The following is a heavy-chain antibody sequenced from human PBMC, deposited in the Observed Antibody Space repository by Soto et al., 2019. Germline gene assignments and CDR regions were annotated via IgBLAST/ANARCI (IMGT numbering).Heavy chain of an antibody. CDR3: ATGGSGSWTEF. CDR1: GFTFSRYA. Sequence: VQLLESGGGLVQPGESLRLSCAASGFTFSRYAMSWVRQAPGRGLEWVSSLSNSGGVIYYGESVKGRFTNSRDNSKSTLYLQMINLRAEDTAVYYCATGGSGSWTEFWGQGTLVTVSS. J-gene: IGHJ4*02. V-gene: IGHV3-23*01. CDR2: LSNSGGVI. D-gene: IGHD6-13*01.